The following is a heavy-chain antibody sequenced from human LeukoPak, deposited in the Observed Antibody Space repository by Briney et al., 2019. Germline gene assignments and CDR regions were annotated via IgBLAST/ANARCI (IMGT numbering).Heavy chain of an antibody. V-gene: IGHV7-4-1*02. Sequence: APVKVSCKASGYTFTTYIMNWVRQAPGQGLEWMGWINTNTGNPTYAQGFTGRFVFSLDTSVSTAYLQISSLKAEDTAMYYCARGPERTRYYDSSGYQIDYWGQGTLVTVSS. CDR3: ARGPERTRYYDSSGYQIDY. J-gene: IGHJ4*02. CDR2: INTNTGNP. CDR1: GYTFTTYI. D-gene: IGHD3-22*01.